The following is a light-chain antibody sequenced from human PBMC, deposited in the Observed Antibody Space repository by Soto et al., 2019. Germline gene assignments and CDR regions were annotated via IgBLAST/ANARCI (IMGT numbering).Light chain of an antibody. Sequence: EIVLTQSPGTLSLSPGERATLSCMASQSVSSSYLAWYQQKPGQAPRLLIYGASSRATGIPDRFSGSGSGTDFTLTISRLEPEDFAVYYCQQYGSSQSVGQGTKVELK. V-gene: IGKV3-20*01. J-gene: IGKJ1*01. CDR1: QSVSSSY. CDR2: GAS. CDR3: QQYGSSQS.